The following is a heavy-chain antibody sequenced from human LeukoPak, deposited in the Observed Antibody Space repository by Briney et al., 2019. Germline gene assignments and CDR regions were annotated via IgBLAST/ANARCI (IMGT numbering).Heavy chain of an antibody. CDR3: ARGDDSGYYDYFDY. CDR1: GFTFDSNY. CDR2: IYTGGNT. D-gene: IGHD3-22*01. V-gene: IGHV3-53*01. J-gene: IGHJ4*02. Sequence: GGSLRLSCAASGFTFDSNYLSWVRQAPGKGLEWFSTIYTGGNTYYAASVKGRFTISRDFSKNTVFLHMNSLRAEDTAVYYCARGDDSGYYDYFDYWGQGALVTVSS.